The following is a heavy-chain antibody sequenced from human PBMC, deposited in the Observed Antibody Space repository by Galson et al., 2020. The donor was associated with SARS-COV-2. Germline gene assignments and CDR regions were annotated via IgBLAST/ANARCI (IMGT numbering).Heavy chain of an antibody. V-gene: IGHV3-7*01. J-gene: IGHJ4*02. CDR1: GFTFQDFW. CDR3: TREGWQGGY. CDR2: IKEDGSET. D-gene: IGHD6-19*01. Sequence: GGSLRLSCVVSGFTFQDFWMSWVRQAPGKGLEWVANIKEDGSETNYVDSVKGRFSISRDNAVNSLFLQMNNLRVEDTAVYYCTREGWQGGYWGQGTRVTVSS.